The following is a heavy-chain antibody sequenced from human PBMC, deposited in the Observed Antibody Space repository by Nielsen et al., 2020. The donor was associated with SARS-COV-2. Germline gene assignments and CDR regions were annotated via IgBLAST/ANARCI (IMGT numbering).Heavy chain of an antibody. Sequence: GESLKISCAASGFTFSASWMAWVRQAPGKGLEWLSNIRPDGTGANYVDSVKGRFTISRDNAKNLLYLQINSLRAEDTAIYYCAKTPDLYAAYDYFDYWGQGTLVTVSS. CDR3: AKTPDLYAAYDYFDY. CDR1: GFTFSASW. D-gene: IGHD2-8*01. V-gene: IGHV3-7*01. J-gene: IGHJ4*02. CDR2: IRPDGTGA.